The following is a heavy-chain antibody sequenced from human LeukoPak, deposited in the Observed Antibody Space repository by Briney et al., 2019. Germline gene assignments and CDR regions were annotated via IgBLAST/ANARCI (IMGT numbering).Heavy chain of an antibody. CDR2: INWNGGST. Sequence: GGSLRLSCAASGFTFSSCGMSWVRQAPGKGLEWVSGINWNGGSTGYADSVKGRFTISRDNAKNSLYLQMNSLRAEDTALYYCAREGDYYGAFDIWGQGTMVTVSS. CDR1: GFTFSSCG. J-gene: IGHJ3*02. V-gene: IGHV3-20*04. CDR3: AREGDYYGAFDI. D-gene: IGHD3-10*01.